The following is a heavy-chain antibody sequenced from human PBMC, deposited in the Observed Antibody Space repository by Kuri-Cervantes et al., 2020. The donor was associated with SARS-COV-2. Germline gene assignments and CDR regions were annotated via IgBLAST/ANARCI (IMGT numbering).Heavy chain of an antibody. J-gene: IGHJ3*02. Sequence: GGSLRLSCAASGFTFSSYAMSWVRQAPGKGLEWVSAISGSGGSTYYADSVKGRFTISRDNSKNTLYLQMNSLRVEDTAVYYCARDPALGYCSSTSCRTGDAFDIWGQGTMVTVSS. D-gene: IGHD2-2*01. CDR1: GFTFSSYA. CDR2: ISGSGGST. CDR3: ARDPALGYCSSTSCRTGDAFDI. V-gene: IGHV3-23*01.